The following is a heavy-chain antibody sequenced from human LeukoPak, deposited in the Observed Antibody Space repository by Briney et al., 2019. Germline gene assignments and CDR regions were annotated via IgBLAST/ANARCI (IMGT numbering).Heavy chain of an antibody. Sequence: SETLSLTCTVSGGSISSGGYYWSWIRQHPGKGLEWIGYIYYSGSTYYNPSLKSRVTISVDTSKNQFSLRLSSVTAADTAVYYCATRIAVAGHYFDYWGQGTLVTVSS. D-gene: IGHD6-19*01. CDR2: IYYSGST. V-gene: IGHV4-31*03. J-gene: IGHJ4*02. CDR1: GGSISSGGYY. CDR3: ATRIAVAGHYFDY.